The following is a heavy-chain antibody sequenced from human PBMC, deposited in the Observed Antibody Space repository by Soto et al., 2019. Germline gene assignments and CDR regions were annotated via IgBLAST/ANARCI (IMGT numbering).Heavy chain of an antibody. CDR1: GDSISSGGYS. CDR3: ARGGKTVIDS. V-gene: IGHV4-30-2*01. CDR2: IYHSGSA. D-gene: IGHD4-17*01. J-gene: IGHJ4*02. Sequence: SSETLSLTCAVSGDSISSGGYSWSWIRQPPGKGLEWIGYIYHSGSAFYNPSLKSRVTISVDTSKNQFSLNVNSVTAADTAVYYCARGGKTVIDSWGQGTPVTVSS.